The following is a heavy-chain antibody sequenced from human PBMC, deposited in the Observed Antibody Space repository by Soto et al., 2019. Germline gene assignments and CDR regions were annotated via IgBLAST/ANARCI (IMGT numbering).Heavy chain of an antibody. Sequence: SVKVSCKASGGTFSSYTISWVRQAPGQGLEWMGRIIPILGIANYAQKFQGRVTITADKSTSTAYMELSSLRSDDTAVYYCARDVGYSSTWEIWGQGTMVTVSS. CDR2: IIPILGIA. CDR3: ARDVGYSSTWEI. CDR1: GGTFSSYT. J-gene: IGHJ3*02. D-gene: IGHD2-2*01. V-gene: IGHV1-69*04.